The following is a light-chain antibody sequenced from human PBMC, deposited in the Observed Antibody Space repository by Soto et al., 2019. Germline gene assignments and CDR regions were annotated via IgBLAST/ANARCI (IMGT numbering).Light chain of an antibody. V-gene: IGLV1-47*01. J-gene: IGLJ2*01. CDR2: RNN. CDR1: SSNIGSNY. CDR3: AAWDDSLSGRV. Sequence: QSVLTQPPSASGTPGQRVTISCSGSSSNIGSNYVYWYQQLPGPAPKLLIYRNNQRPSGVPDRFSGSKSGTSASLAISGLRSEDEADYYCAAWDDSLSGRVLGGGTKLTVL.